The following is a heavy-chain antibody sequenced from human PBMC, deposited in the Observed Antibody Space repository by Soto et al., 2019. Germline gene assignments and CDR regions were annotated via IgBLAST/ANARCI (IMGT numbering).Heavy chain of an antibody. V-gene: IGHV4-31*03. D-gene: IGHD3-10*01. Sequence: ASETLSLTCTVSGGSISSGGYYWNWIRQHPGKGLEWIGYIYYSGSTSYNPSLKSRVTISVDTTKNQFSLKLSSVTAADTAVYYCARVFLPDYYGSGSYYVASYYFDYWGQGTLVTVSS. CDR2: IYYSGST. J-gene: IGHJ4*02. CDR1: GGSISSGGYY. CDR3: ARVFLPDYYGSGSYYVASYYFDY.